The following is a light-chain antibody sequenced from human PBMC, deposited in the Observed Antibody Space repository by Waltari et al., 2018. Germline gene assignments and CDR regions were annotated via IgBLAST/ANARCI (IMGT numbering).Light chain of an antibody. Sequence: DIQMTQSPSSLSASVGDRVTITCQASQDISNYLNWYQQKPGKAPKLLIYDASNLETGVPSRFSGSGSGTDFTFTISSLQPEDIATYHCQQYDNLPSFGGGTKVEIK. J-gene: IGKJ4*01. CDR2: DAS. CDR3: QQYDNLPS. CDR1: QDISNY. V-gene: IGKV1-33*01.